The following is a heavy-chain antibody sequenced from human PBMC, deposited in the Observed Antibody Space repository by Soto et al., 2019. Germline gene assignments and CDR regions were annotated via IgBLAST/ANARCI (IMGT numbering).Heavy chain of an antibody. CDR2: IIPIFGTA. CDR3: ARPVEMATISRSYFFY. Sequence: SVKVSCKASGGTFSSYAISWVRQAPGQGLEWMGGIIPIFGTANYAQKFQGRVTITADESTSTAYMELSSLRSEDTAVYYCARPVEMATISRSYFFYWGQGTLVTVSS. D-gene: IGHD5-12*01. J-gene: IGHJ4*02. CDR1: GGTFSSYA. V-gene: IGHV1-69*13.